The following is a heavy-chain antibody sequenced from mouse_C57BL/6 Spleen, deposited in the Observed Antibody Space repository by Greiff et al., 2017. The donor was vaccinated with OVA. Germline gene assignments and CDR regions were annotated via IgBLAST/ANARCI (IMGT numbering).Heavy chain of an antibody. CDR1: GYTFTRYW. Sequence: QVQLQQPGAELVRPGSSVQLSCKASGYTFTRYWMHWVKQRPIHGLEWIGNIDPSDIEPHSNQKFKETATLTVDKSSSTAYSQRSSLTSEDSAVYYCARYNWTPFDYWGQGTTLTVAS. V-gene: IGHV1-52*01. CDR3: ARYNWTPFDY. CDR2: IDPSDIEP. D-gene: IGHD1-3*01. J-gene: IGHJ2*01.